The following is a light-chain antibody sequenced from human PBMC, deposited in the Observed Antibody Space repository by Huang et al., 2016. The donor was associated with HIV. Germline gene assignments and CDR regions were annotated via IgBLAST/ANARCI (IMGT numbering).Light chain of an antibody. J-gene: IGKJ2*01. Sequence: EIVMTQSPATLSVSPGERATLSCRASQSIGSNLAWYQQKPGQAPRLLIYGASTRATGIPVRFSVSGSGTEFTLTISSLQSEDFAVYYCQQYNNWPYTFGQGTKLEIK. CDR2: GAS. CDR3: QQYNNWPYT. V-gene: IGKV3-15*01. CDR1: QSIGSN.